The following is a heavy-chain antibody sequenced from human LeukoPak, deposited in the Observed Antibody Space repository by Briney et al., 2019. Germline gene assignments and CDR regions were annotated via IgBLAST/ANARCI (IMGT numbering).Heavy chain of an antibody. CDR1: GGSISSGGYY. V-gene: IGHV4-30-2*01. CDR2: IYHSGST. J-gene: IGHJ5*02. Sequence: SETLSLTCTVSGGSISSGGYYWSWIRQPPGKGLEWIGYIYHSGSTYYNPSLKSRVTISVDRSKNQFSLKLSSVTAADTAVYYCARDMEWPWGWFDPWGQGTLVTVSS. D-gene: IGHD3-3*01. CDR3: ARDMEWPWGWFDP.